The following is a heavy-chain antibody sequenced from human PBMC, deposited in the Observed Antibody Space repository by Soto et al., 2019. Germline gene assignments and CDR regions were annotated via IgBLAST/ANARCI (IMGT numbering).Heavy chain of an antibody. CDR3: ASDPATRGPPSYCFGSQDVFDI. CDR1: GGTFSSYA. J-gene: IGHJ3*02. D-gene: IGHD6-25*01. Sequence: ASVKGSCKASGGTFSSYAISWVRQAPGQGLEWMGGIIPIFGTANYAQKIQGRVTITADESTSTDYMVLSRLRSEDTAVYYCASDPATRGPPSYCFGSQDVFDIWGQGTMVTVSS. CDR2: IIPIFGTA. V-gene: IGHV1-69*13.